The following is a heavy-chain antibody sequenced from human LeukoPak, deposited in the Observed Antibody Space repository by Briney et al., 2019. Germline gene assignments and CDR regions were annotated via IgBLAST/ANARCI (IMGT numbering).Heavy chain of an antibody. CDR1: GFTFSSYA. CDR2: ISGSGGST. Sequence: PGGSLRLSCAASGFTFSSYAMSWVRQAPGKGLEWVSAISGSGGSTYYADSVKGRFTISRDNSKNTLYLQMNSLRAEDTAVYYCAKASVVLWFGELLPDQCYFDYWGQGTLVTVSS. CDR3: AKASVVLWFGELLPDQCYFDY. J-gene: IGHJ4*02. D-gene: IGHD3-10*01. V-gene: IGHV3-23*01.